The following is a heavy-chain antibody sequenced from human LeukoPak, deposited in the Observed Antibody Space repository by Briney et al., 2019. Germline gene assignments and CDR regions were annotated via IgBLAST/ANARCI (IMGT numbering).Heavy chain of an antibody. CDR1: GFCFSSYS. Sequence: GGSLRLSCAASGFCFSSYSMNWVRQAPGKGLEWVSAISSSSSYIYYADSVKGRFTISRDNAKNSLYLQMNSLRAEDTAVYYCAREGGSYYLFDYWGQGTLVTVSS. V-gene: IGHV3-21*01. J-gene: IGHJ4*02. D-gene: IGHD1-26*01. CDR3: AREGGSYYLFDY. CDR2: ISSSSSYI.